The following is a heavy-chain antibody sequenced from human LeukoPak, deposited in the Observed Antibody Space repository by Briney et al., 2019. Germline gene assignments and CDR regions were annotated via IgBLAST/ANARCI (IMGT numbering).Heavy chain of an antibody. Sequence: SETLSLTCAVYGGSFSGYYWSWIRQPPGKGLEWIGEINHSGSTNYNPSLKSRVTISVDTSKNQFSLKLSSVTAADTAVYYCARYDFWSGYCLDYWGERTLVTVSS. D-gene: IGHD3-3*01. CDR3: ARYDFWSGYCLDY. CDR2: INHSGST. V-gene: IGHV4-34*01. J-gene: IGHJ4*02. CDR1: GGSFSGYY.